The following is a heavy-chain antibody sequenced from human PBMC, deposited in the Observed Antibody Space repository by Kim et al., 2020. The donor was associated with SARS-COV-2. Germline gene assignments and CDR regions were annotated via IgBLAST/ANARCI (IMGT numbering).Heavy chain of an antibody. CDR3: AKDRRSDAFDI. Sequence: KCYADSVKGRFTISKDNSKNTLYLQMNSLRAEDTAVYYCAKDRRSDAFDIWGQGTMVTVSS. V-gene: IGHV3-30*02. CDR2: K. J-gene: IGHJ3*02. D-gene: IGHD6-6*01.